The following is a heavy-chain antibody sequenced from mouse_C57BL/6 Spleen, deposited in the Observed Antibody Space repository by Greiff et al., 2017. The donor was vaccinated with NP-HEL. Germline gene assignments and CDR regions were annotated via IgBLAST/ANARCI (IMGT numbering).Heavy chain of an antibody. J-gene: IGHJ1*03. CDR3: ARSGYYGYDGSYWYFDV. Sequence: QVQLQQSGPELVKPGASVKISCKASGYAFSSSWMNWVKQRPGKGLEWIGRIYPGDGDTNYNGKFKGKATLTADKSSSTAYMQLSSLTSEDSAVYFCARSGYYGYDGSYWYFDVWGTGTTVTVSS. CDR2: IYPGDGDT. D-gene: IGHD2-2*01. V-gene: IGHV1-82*01. CDR1: GYAFSSSW.